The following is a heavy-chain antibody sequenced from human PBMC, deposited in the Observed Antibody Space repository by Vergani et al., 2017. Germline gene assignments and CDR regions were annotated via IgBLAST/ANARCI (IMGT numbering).Heavy chain of an antibody. Sequence: QVQLVESGGGVVQPGRSLRLSCTPSSFKLGDYGMHWVRQAPGRGLEWVSMTWYEGNNNYYADSVKSRFTISKDISKNTLYLQINSLRGDDTAVYYCARETRDTPSSLDYWGQGTLVTVSS. CDR2: TWYEGNNN. J-gene: IGHJ4*02. D-gene: IGHD5-24*01. CDR3: ARETRDTPSSLDY. V-gene: IGHV3-33*01. CDR1: SFKLGDYG.